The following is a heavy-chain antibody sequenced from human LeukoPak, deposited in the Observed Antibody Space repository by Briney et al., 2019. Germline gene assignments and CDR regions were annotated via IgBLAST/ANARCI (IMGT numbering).Heavy chain of an antibody. V-gene: IGHV1-2*02. CDR2: INPNSGGT. Sequence: ASVKVSCKASGYTFTGYYMHWVRQAPGQGLEWMGWINPNSGGTNYAQKFQGRATMTRDTSISTAYMELSRLRSDDTAVYYCARALIAAAGSSYYYYYGMDVWGQGTTVTVSS. CDR3: ARALIAAAGSSYYYYYGMDV. J-gene: IGHJ6*02. D-gene: IGHD6-13*01. CDR1: GYTFTGYY.